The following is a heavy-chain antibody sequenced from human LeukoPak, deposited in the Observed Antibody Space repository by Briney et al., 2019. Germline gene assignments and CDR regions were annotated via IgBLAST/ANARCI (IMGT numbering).Heavy chain of an antibody. CDR2: ISGSGGGT. D-gene: IGHD3-22*01. V-gene: IGHV3-23*01. Sequence: DPGGSLRLSCAVSGITLSNYGMSWVRQAPGKGLEWVAGISGSGGGTNYADSVKGRFTVSRDNYKNTLYLQMNSLGAEDTAVYFCAKRGVVIRVILVGFHKEAYYFDSWGQGVLVTVSS. CDR1: GITLSNYG. J-gene: IGHJ4*02. CDR3: AKRGVVIRVILVGFHKEAYYFDS.